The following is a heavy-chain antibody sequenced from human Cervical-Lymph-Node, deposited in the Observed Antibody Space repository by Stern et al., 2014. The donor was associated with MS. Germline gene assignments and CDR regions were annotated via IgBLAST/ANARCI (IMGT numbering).Heavy chain of an antibody. D-gene: IGHD5-12*01. CDR1: GGSITPFY. CDR2: INDIGAT. CDR3: AREYSGSDY. V-gene: IGHV4-59*12. J-gene: IGHJ4*02. Sequence: VQLQESGPGLVKPSETLSLTCTVSGGSITPFYWHWIRQAPGKGLEWVGCINDIGATSYIPALMSRVPISVDTSNTLFSLKLSSVTAADTAIYYCAREYSGSDYWGQGTLVTVSS.